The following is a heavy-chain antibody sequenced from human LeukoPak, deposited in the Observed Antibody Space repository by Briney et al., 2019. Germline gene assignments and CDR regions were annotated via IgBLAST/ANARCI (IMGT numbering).Heavy chain of an antibody. CDR1: GFTFSSYT. CDR3: AKRGDRAPLYYYDSSGYLPN. V-gene: IGHV3-23*01. Sequence: GGSLRLSCAASGFTFSSYTMNWVRQAPGKGLEWVSSISGSGGSTDYGDSVKGRFTISRDNSKNMLYLQMNSLRAEDTAVYYCAKRGDRAPLYYYDSSGYLPNWGQGTLVTVSS. CDR2: ISGSGGST. J-gene: IGHJ4*02. D-gene: IGHD3-22*01.